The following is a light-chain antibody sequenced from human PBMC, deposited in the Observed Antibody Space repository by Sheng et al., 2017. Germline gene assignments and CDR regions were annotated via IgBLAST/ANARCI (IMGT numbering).Light chain of an antibody. CDR1: QDISSG. J-gene: IGKJ4*01. CDR2: DAS. V-gene: IGKV1-13*02. Sequence: AVELTQSPSSLSASVGDTVTISCRASQDISSGLAWYQQTPGKSPRLLIYDASVLEIGVSSKFIGSGSGTDFTLSISSLQPEDFVTYYCQQFNGSQITLGGGTKIDIK. CDR3: QQFNGSQIT.